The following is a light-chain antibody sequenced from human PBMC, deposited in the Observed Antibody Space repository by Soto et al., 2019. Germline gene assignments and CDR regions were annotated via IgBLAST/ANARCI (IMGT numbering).Light chain of an antibody. J-gene: IGKJ4*01. CDR2: DAS. V-gene: IGKV3-20*01. CDR1: QTVRNNY. Sequence: EFVLTQSPCTLSLSPGERATLSCRASQTVRNNYLAWYQQKPGQAPRLLIYDASSRATGIPDRFSGGGSRTDFTLTISRLEPEDFAVYYCQQFSSYPLTFGGGTKVDIK. CDR3: QQFSSYPLT.